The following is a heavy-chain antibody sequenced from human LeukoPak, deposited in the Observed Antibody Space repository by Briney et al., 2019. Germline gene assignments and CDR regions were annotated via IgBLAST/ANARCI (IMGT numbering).Heavy chain of an antibody. CDR3: ARWDYDILTSYYRPFDY. J-gene: IGHJ4*02. CDR1: GGSFSGYY. Sequence: SETLSLTCAVYGGSFSGYYWSWIRQPPGKGLEWIGEINHSGSTNYNPSLKSRVTISVDTSKNQFSLKLSSVTAADTAVYYCARWDYDILTSYYRPFDYWGQGTLVTASS. CDR2: INHSGST. D-gene: IGHD3-9*01. V-gene: IGHV4-34*01.